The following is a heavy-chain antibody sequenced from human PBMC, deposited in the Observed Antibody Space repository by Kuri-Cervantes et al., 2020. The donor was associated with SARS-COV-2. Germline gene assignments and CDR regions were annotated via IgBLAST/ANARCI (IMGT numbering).Heavy chain of an antibody. CDR3: ASSGITGTLTGFDY. V-gene: IGHV1-18*01. J-gene: IGHJ4*02. CDR2: ISAYNGNT. CDR1: GYTFTSYG. Sequence: ASVKVSCKASGYTFTSYGISWVRQAPGQGLEWMGWISAYNGNTNYAQKLQGRVTITADKSTSTAYMELSRLRSDDTAVYYCASSGITGTLTGFDYWGQGTLVTVSS. D-gene: IGHD1/OR15-1a*01.